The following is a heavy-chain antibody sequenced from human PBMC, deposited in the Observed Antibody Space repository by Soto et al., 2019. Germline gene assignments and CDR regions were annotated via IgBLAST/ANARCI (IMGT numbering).Heavy chain of an antibody. J-gene: IGHJ3*02. D-gene: IGHD2-15*01. V-gene: IGHV3-48*01. Sequence: GGSLRLSCAASGFTFSSYSMNWVRQAPGKGLEWVSYISSSSSTIYYADSVKGRFTISRDNAKNSLYLQMNSLRAEDTAVYYCARDSLVVVAAPVGAFDIWGQGTMVTVSS. CDR3: ARDSLVVVAAPVGAFDI. CDR1: GFTFSSYS. CDR2: ISSSSSTI.